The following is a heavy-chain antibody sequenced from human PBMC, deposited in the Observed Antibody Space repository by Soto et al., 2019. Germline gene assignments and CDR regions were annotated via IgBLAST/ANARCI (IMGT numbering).Heavy chain of an antibody. V-gene: IGHV4-39*01. CDR1: GGSVSSSSYY. Sequence: QLQLQESGPGLVKPSETLSLTCTVSGGSVSSSSYYWVWVRQPPGQGLEWIGSVYYSGSTYYNPSLESRVTISVDKSKNQFSLKRMSLSAADTAVYYCGRLEGLATISYYFDYWGQGALVTVSS. CDR2: VYYSGST. J-gene: IGHJ4*02. D-gene: IGHD3-9*01. CDR3: GRLEGLATISYYFDY.